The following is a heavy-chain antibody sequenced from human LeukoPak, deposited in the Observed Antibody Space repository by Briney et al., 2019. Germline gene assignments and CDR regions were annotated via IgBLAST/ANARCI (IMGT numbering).Heavy chain of an antibody. D-gene: IGHD3-16*02. CDR1: GXTFTSYG. V-gene: IGHV1-18*01. J-gene: IGHJ4*02. CDR3: ARDKEVITFGGVIGRTFDY. Sequence: PGASVKVSCKASGXTFTSYGISWVRQAPGQGLEWMGWISAYNGNTNYAQKLQGRVTMTTDTSTSTAYMELRSLRSDDTAVYYCARDKEVITFGGVIGRTFDYWGQGTLVTVSS. CDR2: ISAYNGNT.